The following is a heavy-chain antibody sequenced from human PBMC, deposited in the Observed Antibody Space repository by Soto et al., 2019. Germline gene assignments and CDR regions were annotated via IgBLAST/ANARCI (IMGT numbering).Heavy chain of an antibody. D-gene: IGHD3-10*01. CDR1: GYTFTRYG. CDR2: ISAYNGNT. CDR3: ARGQDLLWLGEHAHFDI. V-gene: IGHV1-18*01. Sequence: ASVKVSCKASGYTFTRYGISWVRHAPGQGREWRGWISAYNGNTNYAQKPQGRVTMTTDTSTSTAYRELRSLRSDDTAVYYCARGQDLLWLGEHAHFDIWGQGKMVTVSS. J-gene: IGHJ3*02.